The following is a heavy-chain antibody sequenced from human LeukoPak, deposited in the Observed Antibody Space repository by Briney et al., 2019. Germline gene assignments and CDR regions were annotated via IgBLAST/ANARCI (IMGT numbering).Heavy chain of an antibody. V-gene: IGHV3-7*01. D-gene: IGHD5/OR15-5a*01. Sequence: GGSLRLSRAASGFTFSTHWMSWVRQPPGKGLQWVATIRRDGNVIHYVDSVKGRFIISRDNAKGSLSLQMNSLRDEDTAMYYCARLLGDSTIYDLWGQGTLVTVSS. J-gene: IGHJ5*02. CDR2: IRRDGNVI. CDR3: ARLLGDSTIYDL. CDR1: GFTFSTHW.